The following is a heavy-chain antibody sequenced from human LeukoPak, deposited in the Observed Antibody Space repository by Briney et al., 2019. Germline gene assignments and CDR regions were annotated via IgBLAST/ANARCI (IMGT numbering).Heavy chain of an antibody. V-gene: IGHV1-8*01. CDR2: MNPNSGNT. CDR3: ARGRVVEDCSGGSCYHFDY. J-gene: IGHJ4*02. D-gene: IGHD2-15*01. Sequence: GASVKVSCKASGYTFTSYDVNWVRQATGQGLEWVGWMNPNSGNTGYAQKFQGRVTMTRSTSISTAYMELNNLRSEDTAVYYCARGRVVEDCSGGSCYHFDYWGQGTLVTVSS. CDR1: GYTFTSYD.